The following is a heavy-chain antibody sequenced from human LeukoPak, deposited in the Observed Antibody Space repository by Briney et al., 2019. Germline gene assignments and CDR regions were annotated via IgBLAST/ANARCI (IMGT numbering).Heavy chain of an antibody. D-gene: IGHD3-10*01. CDR2: VSYDGSNK. J-gene: IGHJ6*04. CDR3: EKDLKGVRGVYYYYGMDV. Sequence: GGSLRLSCAASGFTFSSYGMHWVRQAPGKGLEWVAVVSYDGSNKYYADSVKGRFTISRDNSKNTLYLQMNSLRAEDTAVYYCEKDLKGVRGVYYYYGMDVWGIGTTVTVYS. CDR1: GFTFSSYG. V-gene: IGHV3-30*18.